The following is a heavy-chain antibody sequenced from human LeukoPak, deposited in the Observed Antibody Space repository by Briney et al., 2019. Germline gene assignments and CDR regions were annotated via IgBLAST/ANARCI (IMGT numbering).Heavy chain of an antibody. CDR1: GYTFTGYY. Sequence: ASVKVSCKASGYTFTGYYMHWVRQAPGQGLEWMGWINPNSGGTNYAQKFQGRVTMTRDTSISTAYMELSRLRSEDTAVYYCARVKSSSRRGMYYFDYWGQGTLVTVSS. J-gene: IGHJ4*02. V-gene: IGHV1-2*02. D-gene: IGHD6-13*01. CDR2: INPNSGGT. CDR3: ARVKSSSRRGMYYFDY.